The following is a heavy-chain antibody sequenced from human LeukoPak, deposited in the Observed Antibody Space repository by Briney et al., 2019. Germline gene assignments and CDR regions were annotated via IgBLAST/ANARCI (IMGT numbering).Heavy chain of an antibody. J-gene: IGHJ3*02. V-gene: IGHV4-39*01. CDR2: IYYSGST. CDR3: ARRTWYYDILTGYPRNDAFDI. D-gene: IGHD3-9*01. Sequence: SETLSLTCTVSGGSTSSSSYYWGWIRQPPGEGLEWIGSIYYSGSTYYNPSLKSRVTISVDTSKNQFSLKLSSVTAADTAVYYCARRTWYYDILTGYPRNDAFDIWGQGTMVTVSS. CDR1: GGSTSSSSYY.